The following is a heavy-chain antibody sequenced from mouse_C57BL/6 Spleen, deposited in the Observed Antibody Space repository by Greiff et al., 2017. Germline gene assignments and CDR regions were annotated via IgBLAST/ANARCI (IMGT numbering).Heavy chain of an antibody. J-gene: IGHJ2*01. CDR1: GYTFTSYW. CDR2: IHPNSGST. D-gene: IGHD1-2*01. CDR3: AREKATAFDY. V-gene: IGHV1-64*01. Sequence: QVQLQQSGAELVKPGASVKLSCKASGYTFTSYWMHWVKQRPGQGLEWIGMIHPNSGSTNYNEKFKSKATLTVDKSSSTAYMQLSSLTSEDSAVYYCAREKATAFDYWGQGTTLTVSS.